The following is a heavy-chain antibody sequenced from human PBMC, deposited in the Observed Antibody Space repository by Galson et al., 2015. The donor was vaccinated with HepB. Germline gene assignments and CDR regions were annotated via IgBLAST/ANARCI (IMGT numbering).Heavy chain of an antibody. CDR3: ANLYSSSWYYYYYGMDV. D-gene: IGHD6-13*01. V-gene: IGHV3-23*01. Sequence: SLRLSCAASGFTFSSYAMSWVRQAPGKGLEWVSAISGSGGSTYYADSVKGRFTISRDNSKNTLYLQMNSLRAEDTAVYYCANLYSSSWYYYYYGMDVWGQGTTVTVSS. CDR1: GFTFSSYA. CDR2: ISGSGGST. J-gene: IGHJ6*02.